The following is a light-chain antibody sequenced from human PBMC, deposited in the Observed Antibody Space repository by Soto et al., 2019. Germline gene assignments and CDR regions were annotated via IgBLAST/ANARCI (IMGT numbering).Light chain of an antibody. V-gene: IGLV2-14*03. CDR2: DVS. CDR3: NSYTSSSTFV. J-gene: IGLJ1*01. Sequence: QSALTQPASVSGSPGQSITISCAGTSSDVGGYKYVSWYQHHPGKAPKLMIYDVSNRPSGVSNRFSGSKSGNTASLTISGLQAEDEADYYCNSYTSSSTFVFGTGTKLTVL. CDR1: SSDVGGYKY.